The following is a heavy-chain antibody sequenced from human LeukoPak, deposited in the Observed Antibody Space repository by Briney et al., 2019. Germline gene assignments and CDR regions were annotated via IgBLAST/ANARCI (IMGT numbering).Heavy chain of an antibody. CDR3: AREGGVGYGDFSLDY. CDR2: LKQDESEK. CDR1: GFTFSSYW. D-gene: IGHD4-17*01. V-gene: IGHV3-7*01. Sequence: GGSLRLSCAASGFTFSSYWMSWVRQAPGNGLEWVANLKQDESEKYYVDSVKGRFTISRVNAKNSLYLQMNSLRAEDTAVYYCAREGGVGYGDFSLDYWGQGTLVTVSS. J-gene: IGHJ4*02.